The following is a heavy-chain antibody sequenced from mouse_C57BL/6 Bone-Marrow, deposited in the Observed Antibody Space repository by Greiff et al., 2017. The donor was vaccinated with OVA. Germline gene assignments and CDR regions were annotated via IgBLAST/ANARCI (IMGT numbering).Heavy chain of an antibody. CDR2: IDPSDSYT. D-gene: IGHD2-1*01. CDR1: GYTFTSYW. J-gene: IGHJ3*01. V-gene: IGHV1-59*01. CDR3: ARVNYGNPGLFAY. Sequence: QVQLQQPGAELVRPGTSVKLSCKASGYTFTSYWMHWVKQRPGQGLEWIGVIDPSDSYTNYNQKFKGKATLTVDTSSSTAYMQLSSLTSEDSAVYYCARVNYGNPGLFAYWGQGTLVTVSA.